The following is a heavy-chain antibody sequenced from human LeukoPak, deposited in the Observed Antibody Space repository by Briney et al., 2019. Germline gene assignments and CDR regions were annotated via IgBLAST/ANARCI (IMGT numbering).Heavy chain of an antibody. CDR3: ARGISLGYYYYMDV. V-gene: IGHV3-11*04. CDR1: GFAFSDYY. J-gene: IGHJ6*03. CDR2: ISSSGSTI. D-gene: IGHD2/OR15-2a*01. Sequence: GGSLRLSCAASGFAFSDYYMSWIRQAPGKGLEWVSYISSSGSTIYYADSVKGRFTISRDNAKNSLYLQMNSLRAEDTAVYYCARGISLGYYYYMDVWGKGTTVTVSS.